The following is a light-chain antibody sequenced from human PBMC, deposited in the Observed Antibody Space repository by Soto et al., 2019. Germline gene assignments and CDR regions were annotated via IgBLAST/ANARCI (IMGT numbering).Light chain of an antibody. J-gene: IGKJ3*01. V-gene: IGKV3-11*01. CDR1: QSVSSY. Sequence: EIVLTQSPATLSLSPGERATLSCRASQSVSSYLAWYQQKPGQAPRILIYDASNRATGIPARFSGSGSGTDFTLTISSLEPEDFAVYYCQHSVAFGPGTKVYSK. CDR2: DAS. CDR3: QHSVA.